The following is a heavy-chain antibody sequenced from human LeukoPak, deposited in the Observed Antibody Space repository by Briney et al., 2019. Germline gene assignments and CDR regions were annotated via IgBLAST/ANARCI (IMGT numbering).Heavy chain of an antibody. CDR2: INHSGST. V-gene: IGHV4-34*01. Sequence: SETLSLTCAVYGGSFTGYYWSWIRQPPGKGLEWIGEINHSGSTNYNPSLKSRVTISVDTSKNQFSLKLSSVTAADTAVYYCARGDNDFWKVNWFDPWGQGTLVTVSS. J-gene: IGHJ5*02. D-gene: IGHD3-3*01. CDR1: GGSFTGYY. CDR3: ARGDNDFWKVNWFDP.